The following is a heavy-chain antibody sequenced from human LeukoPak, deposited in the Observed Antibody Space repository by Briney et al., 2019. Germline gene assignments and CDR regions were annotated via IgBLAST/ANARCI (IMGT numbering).Heavy chain of an antibody. CDR1: GGSISSGDYY. D-gene: IGHD6-13*01. J-gene: IGHJ5*02. V-gene: IGHV4-30-4*08. CDR2: IYYSGST. Sequence: SQTLSLTCTVSGGSISSGDYYWSWIRQPPGKGLEWIGYIYYSGSTYYNPSLKSRVTISVDTSKNQFSLKLSSVTAADTAVYYCARGVGVAAFNWFDPWGQGTLVTVSS. CDR3: ARGVGVAAFNWFDP.